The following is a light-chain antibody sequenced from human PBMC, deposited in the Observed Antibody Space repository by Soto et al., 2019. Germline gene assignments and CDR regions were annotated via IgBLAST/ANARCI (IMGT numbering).Light chain of an antibody. J-gene: IGLJ1*01. V-gene: IGLV2-14*01. Sequence: QSALTQPASVSGSPGQSSTVSCTGTSSDIGAYDYVSWFQQHPDKAPKLMISEVTNRPSGVSDRFSGSKSGNAASLTISGLQAADEADYYCSLYTSENAYVFGTGTKVTVL. CDR3: SLYTSENAYV. CDR2: EVT. CDR1: SSDIGAYDY.